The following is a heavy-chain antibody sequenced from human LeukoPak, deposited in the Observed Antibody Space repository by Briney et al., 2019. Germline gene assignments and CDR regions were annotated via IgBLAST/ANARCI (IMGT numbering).Heavy chain of an antibody. CDR1: GFTFNSYA. V-gene: IGHV3-23*01. CDR3: ARDPMADFDY. CDR2: ISGGGDST. Sequence: GGSLRLSCAASGFTFNSYAMNWVRQAPGKGLEWVSTISGGGDSTYYADSVKGRLTISRDNSKNTLFLQMNSLRTEDTAVYYCARDPMADFDYWGQGALVTVSS. D-gene: IGHD2-8*01. J-gene: IGHJ4*02.